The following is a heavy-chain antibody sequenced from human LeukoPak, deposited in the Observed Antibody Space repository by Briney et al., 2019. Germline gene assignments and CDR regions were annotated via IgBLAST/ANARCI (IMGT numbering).Heavy chain of an antibody. D-gene: IGHD3-16*02. Sequence: ASVKVSCKASGYTFTGYYMHWVRQAPGQGFEWMGWINPKSGGTNYAQKFQGRVTMTRDTSISTAYMELSRLRSDDTAVYYCTRDGDPENYVWGSYPPAFYDYWGQGILVTVSS. CDR2: INPKSGGT. CDR3: TRDGDPENYVWGSYPPAFYDY. V-gene: IGHV1-2*02. J-gene: IGHJ4*02. CDR1: GYTFTGYY.